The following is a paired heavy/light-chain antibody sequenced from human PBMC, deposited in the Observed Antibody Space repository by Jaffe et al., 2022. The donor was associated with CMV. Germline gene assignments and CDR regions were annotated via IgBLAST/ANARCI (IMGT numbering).Heavy chain of an antibody. CDR2: IYYSGST. D-gene: IGHD6-25*01. J-gene: IGHJ5*02. V-gene: IGHV4-59*01. CDR1: GGSMSSFY. CDR3: ARTRGGDYWFDP. Sequence: QVQLQESGPGLVKPSETLSLTCTVSGGSMSSFYWGWIRQPPGKGLEWIGYIYYSGSTNYSPSLKSRVTISVDTSKNQFSLKLSSVTAADTAVYYCARTRGGDYWFDPWGQGTLVTVSS.
Light chain of an antibody. Sequence: QSVLTQPPSVSAAPGQKVTISCSGSGSNIGNNFVSWYQQFPGTVPKLLIFENNRRPSGIPDRFSGSKSGTSATLGITGLQTGDEAEFYCGTWDDSLSAVVFGGGTKLTVL. CDR3: GTWDDSLSAVV. CDR1: GSNIGNNF. CDR2: ENN. J-gene: IGLJ3*02. V-gene: IGLV1-51*02.